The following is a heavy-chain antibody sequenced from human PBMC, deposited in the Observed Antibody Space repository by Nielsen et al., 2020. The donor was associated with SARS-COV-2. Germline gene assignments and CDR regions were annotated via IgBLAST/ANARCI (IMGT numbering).Heavy chain of an antibody. Sequence: GSLKISCAASGFTFSSYDMHWVRPATGKGLEWVSAIGTAGDTYYPGSVKGRFTISRENAKNSLYLQMNSLRAGDTAVYYCARDLPHDYGDDYWGQGTLVTVSS. V-gene: IGHV3-13*01. CDR3: ARDLPHDYGDDY. D-gene: IGHD4-17*01. J-gene: IGHJ4*02. CDR1: GFTFSSYD. CDR2: IGTAGDT.